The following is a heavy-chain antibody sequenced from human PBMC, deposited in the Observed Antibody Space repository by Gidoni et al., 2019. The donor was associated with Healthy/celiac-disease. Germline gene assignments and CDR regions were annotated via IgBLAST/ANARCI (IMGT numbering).Heavy chain of an antibody. CDR3: ARHPIAARGRYFDY. V-gene: IGHV4-39*01. Sequence: QLQLQESGPGLVKPSETLSLTCTVAGGSISSSIYYWGWIRQPPGKGLEWIGRIYYSGSTYYNPSLKSRVTISVDTSKNQFSLKLSSVTAADTAVYYCARHPIAARGRYFDYWGQGTLVTVSS. CDR2: IYYSGST. CDR1: GGSISSSIYY. J-gene: IGHJ4*02. D-gene: IGHD6-6*01.